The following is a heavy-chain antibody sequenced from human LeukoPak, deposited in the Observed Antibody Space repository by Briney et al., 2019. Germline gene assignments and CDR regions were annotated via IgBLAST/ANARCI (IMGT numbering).Heavy chain of an antibody. CDR2: ISSSGTI. Sequence: GGSLRLSCAASGFTLSSYSMNWVRQAPGKGLEWVSYISSSGTIYYADSVKGRFTISRDNAKNSLYLQMNSLRAEDTAVYYCARDHLDTSAGTYYYYMDVRGKGTTVTISS. CDR3: ARDHLDTSAGTYYYYMDV. V-gene: IGHV3-48*04. J-gene: IGHJ6*03. CDR1: GFTLSSYS. D-gene: IGHD3-10*01.